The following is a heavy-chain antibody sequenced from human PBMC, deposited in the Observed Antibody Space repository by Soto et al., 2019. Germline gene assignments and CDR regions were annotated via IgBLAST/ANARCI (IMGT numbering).Heavy chain of an antibody. CDR2: ISAFNGKT. CDR1: GYTFNIYG. V-gene: IGHV1-18*01. J-gene: IGHJ4*01. Sequence: QIQLVQSGAEVKKPGASVKVSCKASGYTFNIYGINWVRQAPGKGLEWMGWISAFNGKTNYAQNVQGRVTMTTDTSTSTAYVELRSLRSDDTAVYYCARDRVPKSSGFFPFDYWGHGTVVTVPS. CDR3: ARDRVPKSSGFFPFDY. D-gene: IGHD3-22*01.